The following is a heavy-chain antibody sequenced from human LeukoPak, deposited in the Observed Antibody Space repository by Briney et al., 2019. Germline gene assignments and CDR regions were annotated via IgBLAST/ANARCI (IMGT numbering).Heavy chain of an antibody. D-gene: IGHD3-16*01. V-gene: IGHV3-7*01. J-gene: IGHJ3*02. CDR3: ARVYVWGSRDAFDI. Sequence: GGSLRLSCAASGFTFSSYWMSWVRQAPGKGLEWVANIKQDGSEKYYVDSEKGRFTISRDNAKNSLYLQMNSLRAEDTAVYYCARVYVWGSRDAFDIWGQGTMVTVSS. CDR2: IKQDGSEK. CDR1: GFTFSSYW.